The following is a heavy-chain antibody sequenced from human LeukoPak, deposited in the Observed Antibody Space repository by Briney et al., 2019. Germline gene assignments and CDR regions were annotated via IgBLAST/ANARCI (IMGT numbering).Heavy chain of an antibody. D-gene: IGHD3-22*01. J-gene: IGHJ4*02. V-gene: IGHV3-11*04. CDR3: ARDYYDSSGYLSEYYFDY. Sequence: PGGSLRLSCAASGFTFSDYYMSRIRQAPGKGLEWVSYISSSGSTIYYADSVKGRFTLPRDNAKNSLYLQMNSLRAEDTAVYYCARDYYDSSGYLSEYYFDYWGQGTLVTVSS. CDR2: ISSSGSTI. CDR1: GFTFSDYY.